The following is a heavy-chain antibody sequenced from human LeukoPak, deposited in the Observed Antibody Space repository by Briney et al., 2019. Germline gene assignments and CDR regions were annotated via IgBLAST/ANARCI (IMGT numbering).Heavy chain of an antibody. CDR3: ARDQYYDILTGYPLGGYGMDV. J-gene: IGHJ6*02. Sequence: TGGSLRLSCAASGFTFSSYGMHWVRQAPGKGLEWVAVIWYDGSNKYYADSVKGRFTISRDNSKNTLYLQMNSLRAEDTAVYYCARDQYYDILTGYPLGGYGMDVWGQGTTVIVSS. V-gene: IGHV3-33*01. D-gene: IGHD3-9*01. CDR1: GFTFSSYG. CDR2: IWYDGSNK.